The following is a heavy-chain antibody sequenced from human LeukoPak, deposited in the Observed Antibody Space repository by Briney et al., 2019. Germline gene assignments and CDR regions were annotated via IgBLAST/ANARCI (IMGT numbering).Heavy chain of an antibody. V-gene: IGHV3-7*03. CDR3: AKDNDPYGSSWYNWFDP. CDR2: IKQDGSEK. CDR1: GFTFSSYW. D-gene: IGHD6-13*01. J-gene: IGHJ5*02. Sequence: GGSLRLSCAASGFTFSSYWMSWVRQAPGKGLEWVANIKQDGSEKYYVDSVKGRFTISRDNAKNSLYLQMNSLRAEDTALYYCAKDNDPYGSSWYNWFDPWGQGTLVTVSS.